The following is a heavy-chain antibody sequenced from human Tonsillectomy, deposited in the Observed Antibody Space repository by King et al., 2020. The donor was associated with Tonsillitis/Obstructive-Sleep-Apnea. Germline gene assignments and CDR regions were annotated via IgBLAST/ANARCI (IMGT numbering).Heavy chain of an antibody. CDR2: IKSKTDGGTT. D-gene: IGHD3-22*01. V-gene: IGHV3-15*07. CDR1: GFTFSNAW. Sequence: VQLVESGGGLVKPGGSLRLSCAASGFTFSNAWMNWVRQAPGKGLEWVGRIKSKTDGGTTEYAAPVKGRFTISRDDSKNTLYLQMNSLKTEDTAVYYCTTSNLYYYDSSGYYDDAFDIWGQGTMVTVSS. CDR3: TTSNLYYYDSSGYYDDAFDI. J-gene: IGHJ3*02.